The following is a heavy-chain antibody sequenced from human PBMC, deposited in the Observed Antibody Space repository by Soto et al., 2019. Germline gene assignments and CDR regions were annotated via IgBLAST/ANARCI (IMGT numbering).Heavy chain of an antibody. D-gene: IGHD6-13*01. CDR1: GFTFTNYW. V-gene: IGHV3-7*03. CDR3: ARESWGPEY. J-gene: IGHJ4*02. CDR2: IKKDGSEK. Sequence: EVQLVESGGGLVQPGGSLRLSCAASGFTFTNYWMTWVRQAPGRGLEWVANIKKDGSEKHYLDSVKGRFTISRDNAKNSLYLQITSLRAEDTAVYYCARESWGPEYWGQGTRVTVSS.